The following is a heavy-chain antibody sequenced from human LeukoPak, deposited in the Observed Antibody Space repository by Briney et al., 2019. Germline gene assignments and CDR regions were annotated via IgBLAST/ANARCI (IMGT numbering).Heavy chain of an antibody. D-gene: IGHD3-16*01. CDR2: ISGSGGSGGT. V-gene: IGHV3-23*01. J-gene: IGHJ4*02. CDR3: AKDIWGGNEG. Sequence: TGGSLRLSCPASGFTFSSYAMSWVRQAPGKGLEGVCAISGSGGSGGTYYADSVKGRFTISRDNSKNTLYLQMNSLRAEDTAVYYCAKDIWGGNEGWGQGTLVTVSS. CDR1: GFTFSSYA.